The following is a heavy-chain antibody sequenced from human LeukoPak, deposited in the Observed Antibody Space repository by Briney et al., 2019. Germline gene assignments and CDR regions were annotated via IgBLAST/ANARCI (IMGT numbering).Heavy chain of an antibody. CDR1: GDSVSSNSAA. Sequence: SQTLSLTCAISGDSVSSNSAAWNWLRESTSRGLEWLGRTYYMSKWYNDYALSVKSRITINPDTSKNQFSLQLNSVTPEDTAVYYCARGTATSGFDYWGQGTLVTVSS. CDR3: ARGTATSGFDY. D-gene: IGHD1-26*01. V-gene: IGHV6-1*01. J-gene: IGHJ4*02. CDR2: TYYMSKWYN.